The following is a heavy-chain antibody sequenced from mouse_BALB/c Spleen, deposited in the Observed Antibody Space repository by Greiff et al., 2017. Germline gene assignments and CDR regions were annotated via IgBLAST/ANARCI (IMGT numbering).Heavy chain of an antibody. Sequence: DVMLVESGGGLVKPGGSLKLSCAASGFTFSSYTMSWVRQTPEKRLEWVATISSGGSYTYYPDSVKGRFTISRDNAKNTLYLQMSSLKSEDTAMYYCTRDRDGKDAMDYWGQGTSVTVSS. CDR3: TRDRDGKDAMDY. J-gene: IGHJ4*01. V-gene: IGHV5-6-4*01. D-gene: IGHD2-1*01. CDR1: GFTFSSYT. CDR2: ISSGGSYT.